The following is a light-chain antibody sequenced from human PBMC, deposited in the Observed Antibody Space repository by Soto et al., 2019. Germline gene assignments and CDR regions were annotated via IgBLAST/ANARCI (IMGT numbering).Light chain of an antibody. Sequence: QSVLTQPPSVSAAPGQKVTISCSGCSSNIGNNYVSWYQQLPGTAPKLLIYENNKRPSGIPDRFSGSKSGTSATLGITGLQTGDEADYYCGTWDSSLSALFGTGTKVTVL. J-gene: IGLJ1*01. V-gene: IGLV1-51*02. CDR2: ENN. CDR3: GTWDSSLSAL. CDR1: SSNIGNNY.